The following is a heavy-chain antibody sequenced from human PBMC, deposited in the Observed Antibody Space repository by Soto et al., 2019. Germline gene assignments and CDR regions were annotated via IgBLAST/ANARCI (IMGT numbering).Heavy chain of an antibody. CDR1: GYTFTSYY. V-gene: IGHV1-46*01. J-gene: IGHJ6*02. D-gene: IGHD6-13*01. CDR3: ARAHQSWSAYYYYGMDV. Sequence: GASVKVSCKASGYTFTSYYMHWVRQAPGQGLEWMGIINPSGGSTSYAQKFQGRVTMTRDTSTSTVYMELSSLRSEDTAVYYCARAHQSWSAYYYYGMDVWGQGTTVTVSS. CDR2: INPSGGST.